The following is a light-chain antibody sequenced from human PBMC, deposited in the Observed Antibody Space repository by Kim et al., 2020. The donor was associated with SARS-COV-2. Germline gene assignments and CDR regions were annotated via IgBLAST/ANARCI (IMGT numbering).Light chain of an antibody. V-gene: IGLV1-44*01. J-gene: IGLJ2*01. Sequence: GQWGTISCSGSSSNIVSNTVNWYQQLPGTAPKLLIYSKNQRPSGVPDRFSGSKSGTSASLAISGLQSEDEADYYCAAWDDSLNGVVFGGGTKLTVL. CDR3: AAWDDSLNGVV. CDR2: SKN. CDR1: SSNIVSNT.